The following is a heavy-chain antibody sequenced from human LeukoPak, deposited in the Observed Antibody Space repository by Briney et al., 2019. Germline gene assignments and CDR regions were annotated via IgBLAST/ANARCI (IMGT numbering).Heavy chain of an antibody. Sequence: KPGRSLRLPCAASGFTFSSYGMHWVRQAPGKGLEWVAVIWYDGSNKYYADSVKGRFTISRDNSKNTLYLQMNSLRAEDTAVYYCARGGGEYQLLSFDAFDIWGQGTMVTVSS. J-gene: IGHJ3*02. CDR2: IWYDGSNK. CDR1: GFTFSSYG. CDR3: ARGGGEYQLLSFDAFDI. V-gene: IGHV3-33*01. D-gene: IGHD2-2*01.